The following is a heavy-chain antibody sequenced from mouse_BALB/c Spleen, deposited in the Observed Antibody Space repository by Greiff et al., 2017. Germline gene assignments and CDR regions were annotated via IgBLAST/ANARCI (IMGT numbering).Heavy chain of an antibody. CDR2: IWAGGST. J-gene: IGHJ3*01. D-gene: IGHD2-2*01. V-gene: IGHV2-9*02. Sequence: VQLQESGPGLVAPSQSLSITCTVSGFSLTSYGVHWVRQPPGKGLEWLGVIWAGGSTNYNSALMSRLSISKDNSKSQVFLKMNSLQTDDTAMYYCARDQGYGYDRWFAYWGQGTLVTVSA. CDR1: GFSLTSYG. CDR3: ARDQGYGYDRWFAY.